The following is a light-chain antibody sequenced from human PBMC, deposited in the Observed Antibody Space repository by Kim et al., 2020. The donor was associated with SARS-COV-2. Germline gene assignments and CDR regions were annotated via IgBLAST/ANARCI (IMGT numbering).Light chain of an antibody. CDR3: QQRSNWPLT. CDR1: QGVSSF. CDR2: EAS. Sequence: EIVLTQSPATLSLSPGERATLSCRASQGVSSFLAWYQQKPGQAPRLLIYEASTRATGIPARFSGSGSGTDFTLTISSLEPEDFAVYYCQQRSNWPLTFGQGTKVDIK. J-gene: IGKJ1*01. V-gene: IGKV3-11*01.